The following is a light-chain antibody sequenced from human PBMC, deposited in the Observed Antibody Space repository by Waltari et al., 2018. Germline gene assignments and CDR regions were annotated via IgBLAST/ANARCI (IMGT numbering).Light chain of an antibody. CDR3: CSYAGSSPFVV. Sequence: QSALTQPASVSGSPGQSITISCTGTSNDVGKYIFVSWYQQHPGKAPKLMIKEATKRPSGLSCLFSGSKSGNTASLTIAGLQAEDEADYYCCSYAGSSPFVVFGGGTKLTVL. V-gene: IGLV2-23*02. CDR2: EAT. CDR1: SNDVGKYIF. J-gene: IGLJ2*01.